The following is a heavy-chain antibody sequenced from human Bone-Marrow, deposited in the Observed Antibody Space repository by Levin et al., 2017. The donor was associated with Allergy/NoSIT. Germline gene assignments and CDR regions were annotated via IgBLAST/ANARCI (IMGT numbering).Heavy chain of an antibody. CDR1: GFIFSNYA. CDR3: ARAPGVAVTSNGYLLDS. CDR2: MSHDGRNE. Sequence: GGSLRLSCAASGFIFSNYAMHWVRQAPGKGLEWVAVMSHDGRNEYYADFVKGRFTISRDNSRNTLYLQMNSLRVEDTALYYCARAPGVAVTSNGYLLDSWGQGTLVTVSS. V-gene: IGHV3-30*04. D-gene: IGHD6-19*01. J-gene: IGHJ4*02.